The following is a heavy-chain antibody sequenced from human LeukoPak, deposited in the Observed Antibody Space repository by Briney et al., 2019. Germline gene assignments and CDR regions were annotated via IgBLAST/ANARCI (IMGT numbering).Heavy chain of an antibody. D-gene: IGHD5-18*01. CDR1: GGSISSSSYY. J-gene: IGHJ4*02. CDR2: IYYSGST. Sequence: SETLSLTCTVSGGSISSSSYYWGWIRQPPGKGLEWIGSIYYSGSTYYNPSLKSRVTISVDTSKNQFSLKLSSVTAADTAVYYCARGGGYSYGGGGGYFDYWGQGTLVTVSS. CDR3: ARGGGYSYGGGGGYFDY. V-gene: IGHV4-39*07.